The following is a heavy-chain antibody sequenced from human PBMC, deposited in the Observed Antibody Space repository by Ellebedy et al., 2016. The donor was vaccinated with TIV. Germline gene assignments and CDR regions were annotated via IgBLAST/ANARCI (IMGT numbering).Heavy chain of an antibody. D-gene: IGHD3-22*01. CDR1: GYTFTSYA. CDR2: INAGNGNT. V-gene: IGHV1-3*01. Sequence: AASVKVSCKASGYTFTSYAMHWVRQAPGQRLEWMGWINAGNGNTKYSQKFQGRVTITRDTSASTAYMELSSLRSEDTAVYYCARDDSSGYPDYWGQGTLVTVSS. CDR3: ARDDSSGYPDY. J-gene: IGHJ4*02.